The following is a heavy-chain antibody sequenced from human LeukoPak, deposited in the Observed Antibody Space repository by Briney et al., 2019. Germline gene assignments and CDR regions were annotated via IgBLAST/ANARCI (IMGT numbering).Heavy chain of an antibody. V-gene: IGHV3-21*01. CDR2: ISSSSSYI. CDR3: AREMAWFGGLMDV. J-gene: IGHJ6*04. CDR1: GFTFSSYS. Sequence: GGSLRLSCEDSGFTFSSYSMNWVRQAPGKGLEWVSSISSSSSYIYYADSVKGRFTISRDNAKNSLYLQMNSLRAEDTAVYYCAREMAWFGGLMDVWGKGTTVTISS. D-gene: IGHD3-10*01.